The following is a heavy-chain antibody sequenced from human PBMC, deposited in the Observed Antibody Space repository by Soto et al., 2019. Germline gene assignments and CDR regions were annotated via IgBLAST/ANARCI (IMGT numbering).Heavy chain of an antibody. CDR1: GYTFTSYG. Sequence: ASVKVSCKASGYTFTSYGISWVRQAPGQGLERMGWISAYNGNTNYAQKLQGRVTMTTDTSTSTAYMELRSLRSDDTAVYYCSRDYDFWSGYYLGGRFENWFDPWGQGTLVTVS. CDR3: SRDYDFWSGYYLGGRFENWFDP. J-gene: IGHJ5*02. D-gene: IGHD3-3*01. CDR2: ISAYNGNT. V-gene: IGHV1-18*01.